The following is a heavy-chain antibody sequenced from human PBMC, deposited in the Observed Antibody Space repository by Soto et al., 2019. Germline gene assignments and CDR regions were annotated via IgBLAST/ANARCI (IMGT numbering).Heavy chain of an antibody. CDR3: ARGRVHIGAPPENWLDP. D-gene: IGHD2-21*01. V-gene: IGHV6-1*01. Sequence: SQTLSLTCAISGDSVSSNTAALNLSMQSPSRGLEWLGRTYFRSKWYSDYAVSVKSRMTINPDTSRNQFSLHLDSVTPEDTAVYYCARGRVHIGAPPENWLDPWGQGTLVTVSS. CDR2: TYFRSKWYS. J-gene: IGHJ5*02. CDR1: GDSVSSNTAA.